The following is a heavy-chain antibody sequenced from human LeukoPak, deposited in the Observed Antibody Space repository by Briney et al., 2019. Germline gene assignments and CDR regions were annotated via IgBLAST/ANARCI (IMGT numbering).Heavy chain of an antibody. V-gene: IGHV3-30*18. D-gene: IGHD2-2*01. CDR2: ISYDGRNI. CDR3: AKGPLRGTAAAIDY. Sequence: GGSLRLSCAASGFTFSSYWMNWARQAPGKGLEWVAVISYDGRNIHYPDSVKGRFTISRDISTDTLWLQMDSLRTEDTAVYYCAKGPLRGTAAAIDYWGQGTLVTVSS. CDR1: GFTFSSYW. J-gene: IGHJ4*02.